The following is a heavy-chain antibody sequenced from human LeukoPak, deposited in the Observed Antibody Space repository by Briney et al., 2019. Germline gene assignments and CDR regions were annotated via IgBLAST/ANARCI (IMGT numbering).Heavy chain of an antibody. CDR2: ITGSGDGT. J-gene: IGHJ4*02. CDR1: GFTFNNYA. V-gene: IGHV3-23*01. D-gene: IGHD3-3*01. Sequence: GGSLRLSCAASGFTFNNYAMSWVRLVPGKGPEWVSSITGSGDGTYYADSVKGRFTISRDTSQNTLFLQMNSLRDDDTAVYYCARGWSAISFYFQCWGQGTPVTVSS. CDR3: ARGWSAISFYFQC.